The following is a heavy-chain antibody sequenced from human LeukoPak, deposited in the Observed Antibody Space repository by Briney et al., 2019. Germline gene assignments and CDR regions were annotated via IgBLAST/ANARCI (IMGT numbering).Heavy chain of an antibody. V-gene: IGHV1-2*02. Sequence: ASVKVSGKASGYFFTDYHIHWVRQAPGQGLEWMGWINPNSGGTNYAQNFQGRVTMTRDTSISTAFLELSSLRSDDTAVYYCARGSTRDSSGWYGPGKWFDPWGQGTLVTVSS. CDR3: ARGSTRDSSGWYGPGKWFDP. D-gene: IGHD6-19*01. J-gene: IGHJ5*02. CDR1: GYFFTDYH. CDR2: INPNSGGT.